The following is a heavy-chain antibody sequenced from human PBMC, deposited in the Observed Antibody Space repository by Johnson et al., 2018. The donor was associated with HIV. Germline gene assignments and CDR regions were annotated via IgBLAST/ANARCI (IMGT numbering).Heavy chain of an antibody. CDR3: AKDQYSWSHRRPGAFDI. D-gene: IGHD1-26*01. J-gene: IGHJ3*02. V-gene: IGHV3-30-3*01. CDR1: GFTFSSYA. CDR2: ISYDGSSK. Sequence: VQLVESGGGVVQPGRSLRLSCAASGFTFSSYAMHWVRQAPGKGLEWVAVISYDGSSKYYEDSVKGRFTISRDNSKNTLYLQMNSLRAEDTAVYYCAKDQYSWSHRRPGAFDIWGQGTMVTVSS.